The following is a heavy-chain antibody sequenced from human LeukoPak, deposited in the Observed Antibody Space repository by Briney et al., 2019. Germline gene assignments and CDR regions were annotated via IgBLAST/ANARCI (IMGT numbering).Heavy chain of an antibody. D-gene: IGHD1-26*01. CDR2: IIPILGIA. Sequence: ASVKVSCKGSGGTFSSYAISWVRQAPGQGLEWMGRIIPILGIANYAQKFQGRVTITRDTSATTAYMELSSLRSEDTAVYYCARGGSLDYWGQGTLVTVSS. CDR3: ARGGSLDY. CDR1: GGTFSSYA. V-gene: IGHV1-69*04. J-gene: IGHJ4*02.